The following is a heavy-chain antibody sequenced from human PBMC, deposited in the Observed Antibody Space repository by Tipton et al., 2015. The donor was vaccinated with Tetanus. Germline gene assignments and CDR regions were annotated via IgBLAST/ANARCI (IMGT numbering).Heavy chain of an antibody. J-gene: IGHJ3*02. CDR1: GGSINPYY. CDR3: ARDHTRYSGSSVATFDI. Sequence: TLSLTCTVSGGSINPYYWSWIRQPAGKGLEWIGRVYNSGSTDYNPSLKSRLAMSLDTSKNQFSLKLSSVTAADTAVYYCARDHTRYSGSSVATFDIWGQGTMVTVSS. V-gene: IGHV4-4*07. D-gene: IGHD6-6*01. CDR2: VYNSGST.